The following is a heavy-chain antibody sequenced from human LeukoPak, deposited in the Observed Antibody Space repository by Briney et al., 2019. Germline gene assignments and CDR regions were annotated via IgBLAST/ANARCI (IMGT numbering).Heavy chain of an antibody. CDR2: IYHSGST. Sequence: ETSETLSLTCTVSGGSISSSSYYWGWIRQPPGKGLEWIGEIYHSGSTNYNPSLKSRVTISVDKSKNQFSLKLSSVTAADTAVYYCARDSLLWFGERLSHMDVWGKGTTVTVSS. CDR3: ARDSLLWFGERLSHMDV. D-gene: IGHD3-10*01. V-gene: IGHV4-39*07. J-gene: IGHJ6*03. CDR1: GGSISSSSYY.